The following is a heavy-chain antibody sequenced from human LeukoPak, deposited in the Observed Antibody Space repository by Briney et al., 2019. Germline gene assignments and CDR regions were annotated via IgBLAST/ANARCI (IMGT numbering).Heavy chain of an antibody. CDR3: ARDPNSRDLKNDS. CDR1: GGSFSGYY. V-gene: IGHV4-4*07. J-gene: IGHJ4*02. Sequence: SETLSLTCAVYGGSFSGYYWSWIRQPPGKGLEWIGRIYTSGSTNYNPSLKSRVTISIDTSKNQFSLKLSSVTAADTAVYFCARDPNSRDLKNDSWGQGTLVTVSS. CDR2: IYTSGST. D-gene: IGHD3/OR15-3a*01.